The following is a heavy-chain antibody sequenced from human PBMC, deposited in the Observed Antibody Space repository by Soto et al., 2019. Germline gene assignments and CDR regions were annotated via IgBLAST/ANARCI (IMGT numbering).Heavy chain of an antibody. CDR3: VVAVAGIDWFDP. D-gene: IGHD6-19*01. V-gene: IGHV1-69*13. Sequence: GASVKVSCKASGGTFSSYAINWVRQAPGQGLEWMGGIIPIFGTANYAQKFQGRVTITADESTSTAYMELSSLRSEDTAVYYCVVAVAGIDWFDPWGQGTLVTVS. J-gene: IGHJ5*02. CDR2: IIPIFGTA. CDR1: GGTFSSYA.